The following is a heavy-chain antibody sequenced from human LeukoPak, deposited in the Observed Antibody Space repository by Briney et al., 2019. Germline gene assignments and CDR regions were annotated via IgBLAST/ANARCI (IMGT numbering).Heavy chain of an antibody. Sequence: GGSLRLSCAASGFTFSNFDMHWVRQAPGKGLEWVSAITSSSSYIYYAASVKGRFTISRDNAENSLYLQMNGLRAEDTAVYFCARGEEKATITGLDSWGQGTLVTVSS. D-gene: IGHD5-24*01. CDR2: ITSSSSYI. J-gene: IGHJ4*02. CDR3: ARGEEKATITGLDS. CDR1: GFTFSNFD. V-gene: IGHV3-21*01.